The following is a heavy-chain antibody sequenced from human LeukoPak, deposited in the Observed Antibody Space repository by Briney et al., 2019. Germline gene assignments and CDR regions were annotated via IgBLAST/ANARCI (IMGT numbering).Heavy chain of an antibody. CDR3: ASQTDSSGFDY. D-gene: IGHD6-19*01. V-gene: IGHV3-66*02. J-gene: IGHJ4*02. Sequence: PGRSLRLSCAASGFTVSSNYMSWVRQPPGKGLEWVSVIYSGGSTYYADTVKGRFTISRDNSKNTLYLQMNSLRAEDTAVYYCASQTDSSGFDYWGQGTLVTVSS. CDR1: GFTVSSNY. CDR2: IYSGGST.